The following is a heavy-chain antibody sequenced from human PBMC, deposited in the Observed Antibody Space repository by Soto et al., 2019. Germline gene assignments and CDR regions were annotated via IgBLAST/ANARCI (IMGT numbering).Heavy chain of an antibody. V-gene: IGHV3-23*01. CDR2: FSAGGRA. CDR1: GFSFRNYA. Sequence: EVQLLESGGALVQPGGSLRLSCVASGFSFRNYALSWVRQAPGKGLEWVSTFSAGGRAYYADTVKGRFTIARDSSQNKVHRKRRSLGAEDTAVDNCAKEAMPDHYGCSLFDYWGQGTRFTGSS. D-gene: IGHD4-17*01. J-gene: IGHJ4*02. CDR3: AKEAMPDHYGCSLFDY.